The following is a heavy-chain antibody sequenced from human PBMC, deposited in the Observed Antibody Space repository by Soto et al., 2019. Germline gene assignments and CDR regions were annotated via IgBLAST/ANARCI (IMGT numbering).Heavy chain of an antibody. CDR2: INPDGSAK. D-gene: IGHD1-1*01. Sequence: EVQLVESGGGLVQPGGSLRLSCAASGFTFSSYWMTWLRQAPGKGLEWVANINPDGSAKYYVDSVKGRFTISRDNAKNSLYRKMTSRGVEDTAVYYGAPPPTGNFYFNHWGQGALVTVPS. CDR3: APPPTGNFYFNH. J-gene: IGHJ1*01. CDR1: GFTFSSYW. V-gene: IGHV3-7*01.